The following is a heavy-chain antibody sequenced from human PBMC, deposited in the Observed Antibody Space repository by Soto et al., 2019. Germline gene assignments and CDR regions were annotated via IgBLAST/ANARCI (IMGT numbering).Heavy chain of an antibody. J-gene: IGHJ4*02. CDR1: GFTFSTYG. CDR3: ARGSTALER. CDR2: IWHDGSNT. V-gene: IGHV3-33*08. Sequence: QVQLVESGGGVVQPGRSLRLSCAASGFTFSTYGMQWVRQAPGKGLEWVALIWHDGSNTYYADSVKGRFTISRDNSKNTVYLQMNSLRAGDTAVYYCARGSTALERWGQGTQVTVSS.